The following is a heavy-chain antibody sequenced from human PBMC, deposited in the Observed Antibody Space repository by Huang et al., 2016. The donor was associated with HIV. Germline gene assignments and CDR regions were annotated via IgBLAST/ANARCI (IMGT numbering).Heavy chain of an antibody. V-gene: IGHV4-59*01. CDR3: ARAFPSGALDS. CDR2: VSDTGST. Sequence: QVRLQESGPGLVRPSETLSLTCTVSGAPINKYYWNSIRQSPGQGLEWVGFVSDTGSTNYSPSPKSRVTILQDTSKNQCSLKLTSVTAADTGVYYCARAFPSGALDSWGQGTLVTVSS. J-gene: IGHJ4*02. CDR1: GAPINKYY.